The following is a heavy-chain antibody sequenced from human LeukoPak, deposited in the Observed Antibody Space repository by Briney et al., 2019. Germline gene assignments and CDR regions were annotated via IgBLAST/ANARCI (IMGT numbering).Heavy chain of an antibody. D-gene: IGHD5-24*01. J-gene: IGHJ3*01. V-gene: IGHV3-74*01. CDR2: ISSDGSTT. CDR3: AREYNAGDALDV. Sequence: GGSLRLSCVAYGFTFSPYWMYWVRQAPGKGLVWVSRISSDGSTTNYAESVKGRFSISRDNAQNTLYLQMNSLRAEDTAIYYCAREYNAGDALDVWGQGAPVTVSS. CDR1: GFTFSPYW.